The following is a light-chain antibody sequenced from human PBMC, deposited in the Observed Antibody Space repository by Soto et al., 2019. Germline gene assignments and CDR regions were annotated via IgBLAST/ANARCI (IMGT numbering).Light chain of an antibody. CDR1: QSVGSY. V-gene: IGKV3-11*01. Sequence: EIVLTQSPAVLSLSPGERATLSCRASQSVGSYLAWYQQKPGQAPRLLFFDVSNRATGVPARFSGSGSGTDFTLTISSLEPEDFAVYYCSQRSHWPPFTFGPGTKVEIK. CDR3: SQRSHWPPFT. J-gene: IGKJ3*01. CDR2: DVS.